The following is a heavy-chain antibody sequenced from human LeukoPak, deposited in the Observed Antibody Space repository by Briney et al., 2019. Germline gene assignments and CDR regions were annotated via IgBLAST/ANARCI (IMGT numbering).Heavy chain of an antibody. CDR2: IYYSGST. V-gene: IGHV4-59*01. CDR1: GGSISSYY. Sequence: PSEALSLTCTVSGGSISSYYWSWIRQPPGKGLEWIGYIYYSGSTNYNPSLKSRVTISVDTSKNQFSLKLSSVTAADTAVYYCARVRSWYFDLWGRGTLVTVSS. D-gene: IGHD4-17*01. CDR3: ARVRSWYFDL. J-gene: IGHJ2*01.